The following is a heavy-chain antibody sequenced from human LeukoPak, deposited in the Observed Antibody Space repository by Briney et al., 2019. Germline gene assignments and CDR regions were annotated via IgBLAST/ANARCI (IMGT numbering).Heavy chain of an antibody. CDR3: AKDARRYSGWYFFDH. CDR1: GFTFSDYW. V-gene: IGHV3-23*01. Sequence: PGGSLRLSCTASGFTFSDYWMHWVRQAPGKGLEWVSVISDTGGTTYYADSVKGRFTISRDNSRNTLYLQMNSLRVDDTAVYFCAKDARRYSGWYFFDHWGQGTLVTVST. D-gene: IGHD6-19*01. CDR2: ISDTGGTT. J-gene: IGHJ4*02.